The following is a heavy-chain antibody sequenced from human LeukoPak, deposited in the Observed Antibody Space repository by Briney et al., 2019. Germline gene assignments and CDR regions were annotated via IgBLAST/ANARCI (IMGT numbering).Heavy chain of an antibody. D-gene: IGHD1-20*01. J-gene: IGHJ4*02. CDR2: IYSGGST. CDR3: ARVRNWNDYFDY. Sequence: GGSLRLSCAASGFTVSSNYMSCVRQAPGKGLEWVSVIYSGGSTYYADSVKGRFTISRDTSKNTLYLQMNSLRAEDTAVYYCARVRNWNDYFDYWGQGTLVTVSS. V-gene: IGHV3-53*01. CDR1: GFTVSSNY.